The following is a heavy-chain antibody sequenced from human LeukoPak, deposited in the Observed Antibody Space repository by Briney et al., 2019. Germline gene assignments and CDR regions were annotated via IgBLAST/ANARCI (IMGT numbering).Heavy chain of an antibody. CDR1: GGSFSGYY. Sequence: SETLSLTCAVYGGSFSGYYWSWIRQPPGKGLEWIGEINHSGSTNYNPSLKSRVTISVDTSKNQFSLKLSSVTAADTAVYYCARGRGHGSGRYYNPRYWYFDLWGRGTLVTVSS. D-gene: IGHD3-10*01. J-gene: IGHJ2*01. CDR3: ARGRGHGSGRYYNPRYWYFDL. CDR2: INHSGST. V-gene: IGHV4-34*01.